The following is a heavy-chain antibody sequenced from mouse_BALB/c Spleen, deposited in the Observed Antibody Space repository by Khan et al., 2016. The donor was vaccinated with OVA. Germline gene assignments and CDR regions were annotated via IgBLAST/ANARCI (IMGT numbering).Heavy chain of an antibody. Sequence: QMQLEESGPGLVAPSQSLSITCSISGFSLTTYGVNWDRQPPGKGLEWLGVIWGDGSTNYHSTLKSRLIISKDNSKRQVFLTLNSLQTDDTATYYCAKFTPDYYSMDYWGQGTSVTVSS. CDR2: IWGDGST. CDR3: AKFTPDYYSMDY. V-gene: IGHV2-3*01. CDR1: GFSLTTYG. J-gene: IGHJ4*01. D-gene: IGHD1-1*01.